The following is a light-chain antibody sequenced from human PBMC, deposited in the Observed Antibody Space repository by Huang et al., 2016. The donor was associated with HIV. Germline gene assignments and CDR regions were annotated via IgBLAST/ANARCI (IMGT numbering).Light chain of an antibody. CDR1: QSISDW. J-gene: IGKJ2*01. Sequence: DIQMTQSPSTLSASVGDRVTITCRASQSISDWLAWYQQKPGKAPKLLIYKASNLESGVPVRFSGSGSGTEFTLTISSLQPDDFATYYCQQYDNYTTFAQGTKLEIQ. CDR2: KAS. CDR3: QQYDNYTT. V-gene: IGKV1-5*03.